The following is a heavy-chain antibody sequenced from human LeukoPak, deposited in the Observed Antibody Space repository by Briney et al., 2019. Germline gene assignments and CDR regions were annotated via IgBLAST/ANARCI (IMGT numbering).Heavy chain of an antibody. D-gene: IGHD2-15*01. CDR2: ISGSGGST. Sequence: GGTLRLSCAASGFTFSSYAMSWVRQAPGKGLEWVSAISGSGGSTYYADSVKGRFTISRDNSKNTLYLQMNSLRAEDTAVYYCAKRHLVEYCSGGSCYSSADYYYYYMDVWGKGTTVTVSS. CDR3: AKRHLVEYCSGGSCYSSADYYYYYMDV. V-gene: IGHV3-23*01. CDR1: GFTFSSYA. J-gene: IGHJ6*03.